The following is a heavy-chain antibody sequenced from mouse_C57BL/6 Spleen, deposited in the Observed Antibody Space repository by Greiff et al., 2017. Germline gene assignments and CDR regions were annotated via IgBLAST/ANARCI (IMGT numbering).Heavy chain of an antibody. CDR3: TGPVITTVVADFDY. CDR1: GFTFSNYW. V-gene: IGHV6-3*01. CDR2: IRLKSDNYAT. Sequence: EVMLVESGGGLVQPGGSMKLSCVASGFTFSNYWMNWVRQSPEKGLEWVAQIRLKSDNYATHYAESVKGRFTISRDDSKSSVYLQMNNLRAEDTGIYYSTGPVITTVVADFDYWGQGTTLTVSS. D-gene: IGHD1-1*01. J-gene: IGHJ2*01.